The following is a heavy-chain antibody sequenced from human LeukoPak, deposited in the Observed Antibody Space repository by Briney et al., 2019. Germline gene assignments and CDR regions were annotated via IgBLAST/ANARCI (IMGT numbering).Heavy chain of an antibody. V-gene: IGHV1-24*01. CDR1: GYTLTELS. Sequence: ASVKVSCKVSGYTLTELSMHWVRQAPGKGLEWMGGFDPEDGETIYAQKFQGRVTMTEDTSTDTAYMELNSLRSEDTAVYYCATTVPLRWLPLYWGQGTLVTVSS. CDR2: FDPEDGET. D-gene: IGHD5-12*01. CDR3: ATTVPLRWLPLY. J-gene: IGHJ4*02.